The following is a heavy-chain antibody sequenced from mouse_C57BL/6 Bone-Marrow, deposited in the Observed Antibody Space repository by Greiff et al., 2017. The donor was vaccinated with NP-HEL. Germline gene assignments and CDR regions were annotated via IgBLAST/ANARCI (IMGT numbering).Heavy chain of an antibody. Sequence: VQLKESGPELVKPGASVKMSCKASGYTFTDYNMHWVKQSHGKSLEWIGYINPNNGGTSYNQKFKGKATLTVNKSSSTAYMELRSLTSEDSAVYYCARITTVDYAMDYWGQGTSVTVSS. D-gene: IGHD1-1*01. CDR3: ARITTVDYAMDY. J-gene: IGHJ4*01. CDR1: GYTFTDYN. CDR2: INPNNGGT. V-gene: IGHV1-22*01.